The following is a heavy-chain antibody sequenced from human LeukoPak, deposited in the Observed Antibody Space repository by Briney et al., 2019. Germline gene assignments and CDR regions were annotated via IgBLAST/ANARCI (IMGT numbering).Heavy chain of an antibody. J-gene: IGHJ4*02. CDR1: GFTFSNCS. D-gene: IGHD4-17*01. V-gene: IGHV3-21*01. CDR2: ISSSSSYI. Sequence: GGSLRLSCAASGFTFSNCSMNWVRQAPGKGLEWVSSISSSSSYIYYADSVKGRFTISRDNAKNSLYLQMNSLRAEDTAVYYCASFSGDYVFDYWGQGTLVTVSS. CDR3: ASFSGDYVFDY.